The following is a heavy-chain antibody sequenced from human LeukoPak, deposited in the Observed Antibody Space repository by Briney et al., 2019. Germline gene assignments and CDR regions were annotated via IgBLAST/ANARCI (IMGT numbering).Heavy chain of an antibody. D-gene: IGHD6-6*01. CDR2: IYYSGST. CDR1: GGSFSGYY. Sequence: SETLSLTCAVYGGSFSGYYWGWIRQPPGKGLEWIESIYYSGSTYYNPSLKSRVTISVDTSRNQFSLKLSSVTAADTAVYYCARHRYSSSWLPFDYWGQGTLVTVSS. J-gene: IGHJ4*02. V-gene: IGHV4-39*01. CDR3: ARHRYSSSWLPFDY.